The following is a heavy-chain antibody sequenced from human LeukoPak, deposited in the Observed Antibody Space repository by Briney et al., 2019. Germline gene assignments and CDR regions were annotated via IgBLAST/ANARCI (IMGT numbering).Heavy chain of an antibody. D-gene: IGHD3-10*01. Sequence: GGSLRLSCAASGVTFSSYGMHWVRQAPGKGLEWVAVISYDGSNKYYADSVKGRFTISRDNSKNTLYLQMNSLRAEDTAVYYCAILGVGYGMDVWGQGTTVTVSS. CDR3: AILGVGYGMDV. CDR1: GVTFSSYG. J-gene: IGHJ6*02. V-gene: IGHV3-30*03. CDR2: ISYDGSNK.